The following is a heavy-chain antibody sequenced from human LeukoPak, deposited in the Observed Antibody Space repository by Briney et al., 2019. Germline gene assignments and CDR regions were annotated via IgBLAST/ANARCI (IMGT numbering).Heavy chain of an antibody. CDR3: ARRAAAGTFSPLGDY. J-gene: IGHJ4*02. CDR1: GGSISSSSYY. Sequence: SETLSLTCTVSGGSISSSSYYWGWIRQPPGKGLEWIGSIYYSGSTYYNPSLKSRVTIPVDTSKNQFSLKLSSVTAADTGVYYCARRAAAGTFSPLGDYWGQGTLVTVSS. D-gene: IGHD6-13*01. V-gene: IGHV4-39*01. CDR2: IYYSGST.